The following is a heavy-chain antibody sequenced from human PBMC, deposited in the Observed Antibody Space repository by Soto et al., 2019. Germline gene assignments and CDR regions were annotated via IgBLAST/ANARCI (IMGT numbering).Heavy chain of an antibody. CDR1: GGSISSYY. Sequence: SETLSLTCTVSGGSISSYYWSWIRQPPGKGLEWIGYIYYSGSTNYNPSLKSRVTISVDTSKNQFSLKLSSVTAADTAVYYCARAGLRPVIVATTDHFDYWGQGTLVTVSS. D-gene: IGHD5-12*01. V-gene: IGHV4-59*01. CDR3: ARAGLRPVIVATTDHFDY. J-gene: IGHJ4*02. CDR2: IYYSGST.